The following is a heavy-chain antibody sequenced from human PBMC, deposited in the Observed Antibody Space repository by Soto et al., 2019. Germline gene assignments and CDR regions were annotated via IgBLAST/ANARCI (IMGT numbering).Heavy chain of an antibody. CDR1: GFTFSSYA. D-gene: IGHD2-21*02. V-gene: IGHV3-30-3*01. CDR3: ARAGRHIVVVTATPGGMDV. CDR2: ISYDGSNK. Sequence: LRLSCAASGFTFSSYAMHWVRQAPGKGLEWVAVISYDGSNKYYADSVKGRFTISRDNSKNTLYLQMNSLRAEDTAVYYCARAGRHIVVVTATPGGMDVWGQGTTVTVSS. J-gene: IGHJ6*02.